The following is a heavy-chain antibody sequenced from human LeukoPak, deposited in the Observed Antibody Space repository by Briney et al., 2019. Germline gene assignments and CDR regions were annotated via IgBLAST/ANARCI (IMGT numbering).Heavy chain of an antibody. Sequence: SETLSLTCVVYGGTFNGYYWTWIRQPPGKGLEWIGEIDHSGSTSFNPSLKSRVSMSVDTSKNQFSLKLSSVTAADTAVYYCARAPPQYYYDSSGYYFDYWGQGTLVTVSS. CDR3: ARAPPQYYYDSSGYYFDY. J-gene: IGHJ4*02. D-gene: IGHD3-22*01. V-gene: IGHV4-34*01. CDR2: IDHSGST. CDR1: GGTFNGYY.